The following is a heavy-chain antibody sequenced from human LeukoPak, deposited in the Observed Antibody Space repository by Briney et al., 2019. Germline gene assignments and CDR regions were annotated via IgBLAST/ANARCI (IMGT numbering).Heavy chain of an antibody. D-gene: IGHD1-26*01. V-gene: IGHV3-30-3*01. CDR1: GFTFSSYA. CDR3: ARVPQWDFDY. CDR2: ISYDGSNK. Sequence: GGSLRLSCAASGFTFSSYAMHWVRQAPGKGLEWVAVISYDGSNKYYADSVKGRFTISRDNSKNTLYLQMNSLRAEDTAVYYCARVPQWDFDYWGQGTLVTVSS. J-gene: IGHJ4*02.